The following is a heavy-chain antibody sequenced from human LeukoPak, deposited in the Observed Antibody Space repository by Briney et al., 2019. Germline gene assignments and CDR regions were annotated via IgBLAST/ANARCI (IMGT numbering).Heavy chain of an antibody. CDR3: GRHNYYDSSCHGVDAFVI. CDR1: GESFSGYY. V-gene: IGHV4-34*12. Sequence: SETLSLTCGVYGESFSGYYWRWIRQPPGKGLEWVGEIIDTGSNKYNTSLKRRVTISVEKSKKESSLNRTAVTAADRAGYYCGRHNYYDSSCHGVDAFVIWGQGTMVTVSS. D-gene: IGHD3-22*01. CDR2: IIDTGSN. J-gene: IGHJ3*02.